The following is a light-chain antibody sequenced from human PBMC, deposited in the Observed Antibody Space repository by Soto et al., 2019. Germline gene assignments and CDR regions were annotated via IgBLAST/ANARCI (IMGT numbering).Light chain of an antibody. CDR3: SSDKNINTRACV. V-gene: IGLV2-14*01. J-gene: IGLJ1*01. Sequence: QSALTQPASVSGSPGQSITISCTGTSGDIGSYNRVSWYQQHPGTAPKLIIYEVTDRPSGVSNRFSGSESGNTASLTISGLQAEDEAEYYCSSDKNINTRACVVGTGTKRTVL. CDR2: EVT. CDR1: SGDIGSYNR.